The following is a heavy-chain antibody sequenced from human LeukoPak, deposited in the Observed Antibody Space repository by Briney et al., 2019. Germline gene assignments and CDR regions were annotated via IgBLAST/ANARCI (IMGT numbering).Heavy chain of an antibody. CDR3: ARDSYGMDV. V-gene: IGHV3-30*04. J-gene: IGHJ6*02. Sequence: GGSLRLSCCAASGLTFSTYAMHWVRQAPGKGLEWVAVISYDGTNQYYAGSVKGRFTISRDNSKNTLYLQMNSLRAEDTAVYYCARDSYGMDVWGQGTPVTVSS. D-gene: IGHD3-16*01. CDR2: ISYDGTNQ. CDR1: GLTFSTYA.